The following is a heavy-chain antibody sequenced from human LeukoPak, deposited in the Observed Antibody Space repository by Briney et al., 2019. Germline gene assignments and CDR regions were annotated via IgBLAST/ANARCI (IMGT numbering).Heavy chain of an antibody. CDR1: GGSISGHY. CDR3: ARTRLSEYYFDF. D-gene: IGHD2-21*02. Sequence: SETLSLTCTVSGGSISGHYWSWIRQPPGRGLEWIGCIFYSGSTNYNPSLKSRVTISVDTSKDQFSLNLSSVAAADTAVYYCARTRLSEYYFDFWGQGTLVTVSS. J-gene: IGHJ4*02. V-gene: IGHV4-59*11. CDR2: IFYSGST.